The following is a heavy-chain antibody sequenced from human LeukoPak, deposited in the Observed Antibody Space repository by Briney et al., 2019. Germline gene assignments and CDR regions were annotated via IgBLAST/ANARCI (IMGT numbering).Heavy chain of an antibody. CDR3: AKVDGAGLSYTVVSLDY. V-gene: IGHV3-23*01. D-gene: IGHD4-23*01. J-gene: IGHJ4*02. CDR2: ISGSGGST. Sequence: QPGGSLRLSCAASGFTFDDYAMHWVRQAPGKGLEWVSGISGSGGSTYYADSVKGRFTISRDNSKNTLYLQMNSLRAEDTAVYYCAKVDGAGLSYTVVSLDYWGQGTLVTVSS. CDR1: GFTFDDYA.